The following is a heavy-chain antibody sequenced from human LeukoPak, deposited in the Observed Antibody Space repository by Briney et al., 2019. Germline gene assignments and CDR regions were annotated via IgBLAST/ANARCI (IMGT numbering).Heavy chain of an antibody. Sequence: GASVKVSCKTSGYTFAGYFVHWVRQAPGQGLEWMGWINPNSGGTNYTQNFQGRVTITRDTSISTAYMELSILRSDDTAVYYCASRSLGTDSSAYYEDCWGQGTLVTVSS. V-gene: IGHV1-2*02. J-gene: IGHJ4*02. CDR1: GYTFAGYF. D-gene: IGHD3-22*01. CDR2: INPNSGGT. CDR3: ASRSLGTDSSAYYEDC.